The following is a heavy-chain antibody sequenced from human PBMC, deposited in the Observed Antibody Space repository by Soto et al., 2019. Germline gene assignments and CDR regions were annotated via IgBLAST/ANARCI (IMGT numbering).Heavy chain of an antibody. J-gene: IGHJ4*02. CDR2: ISYDGSNK. Sequence: GGSLRLSCAASGFTFSSYGMHWVRQAPGKGLEWVAVISYDGSNKYYADSVKGRFTISRDNSKNTLYLQMNSLRAEDTAVYYCAKDLTPYCSGGSCYAPSGYWGQGT. CDR3: AKDLTPYCSGGSCYAPSGY. D-gene: IGHD2-15*01. CDR1: GFTFSSYG. V-gene: IGHV3-30*18.